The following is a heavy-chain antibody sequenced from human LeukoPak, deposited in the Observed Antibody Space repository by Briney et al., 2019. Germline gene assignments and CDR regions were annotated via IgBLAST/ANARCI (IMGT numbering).Heavy chain of an antibody. CDR3: ARDYAGSSSWNWFDP. V-gene: IGHV4-59*01. J-gene: IGHJ5*02. Sequence: PSETLSLTCTVSGGSIRNYYWNWIRQPPGKGLEWIGYIYDSGSANYNPSLKSRVTISVDMSKNQFPLKLSSVTAADTAVYYCARDYAGSSSWNWFDPWGQGTLVTVSS. CDR2: IYDSGSA. D-gene: IGHD6-13*01. CDR1: GGSIRNYY.